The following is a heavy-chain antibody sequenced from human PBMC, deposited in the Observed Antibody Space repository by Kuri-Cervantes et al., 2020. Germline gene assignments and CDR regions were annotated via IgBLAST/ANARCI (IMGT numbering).Heavy chain of an antibody. J-gene: IGHJ6*03. CDR3: AKGVRAAAPLYYYYYMIV. Sequence: LSLTCAASGFPFSSSSMNWVRQAPGEGLEWVSSISSSSSHIYYADSVKGRFTISRDNAKNSLYLQMNSLRDEDTAVYYCAKGVRAAAPLYYYYYMIVWGKGTTVTVSS. V-gene: IGHV3-21*04. CDR1: GFPFSSSS. D-gene: IGHD6-13*01. CDR2: ISSSSSHI.